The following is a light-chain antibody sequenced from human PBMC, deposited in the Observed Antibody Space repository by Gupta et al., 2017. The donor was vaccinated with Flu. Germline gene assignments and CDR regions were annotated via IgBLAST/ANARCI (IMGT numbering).Light chain of an antibody. CDR2: LNSDGSH. CDR3: QTWGTGIHV. J-gene: IGLJ1*01. CDR1: SGHSSYS. Sequence: LVLPPSPSASASLGASVTLTCTLSSGHSSYSIAWHQQQPEKGPRYLMMLNSDGSHSKGDGIPDRFSDSSSVADRYLTISSREAEDEDYYYWQTWGTGIHVFGTGTKVTVL. V-gene: IGLV4-69*01.